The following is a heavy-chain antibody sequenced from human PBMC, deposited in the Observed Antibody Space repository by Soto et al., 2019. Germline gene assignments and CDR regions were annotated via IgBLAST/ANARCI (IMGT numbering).Heavy chain of an antibody. V-gene: IGHV6-1*01. J-gene: IGHJ6*02. CDR3: ARARFLDWLLSRTNYYGMDV. CDR1: GDSVSSNSAA. CDR2: TYYRSKWYN. Sequence: PSQTLSLTCAISGDSVSSNSAAWNWIRQSPSRGLEWLGRTYYRSKWYNDYAVSVKGRITINPDTSKNQFSLQLNSVTPEDTAVYYCARARFLDWLLSRTNYYGMDVWGQGTTVTVSS. D-gene: IGHD3-3*01.